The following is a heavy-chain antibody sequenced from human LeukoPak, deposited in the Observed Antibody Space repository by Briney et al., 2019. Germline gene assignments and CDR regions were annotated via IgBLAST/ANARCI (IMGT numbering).Heavy chain of an antibody. CDR3: AKDPAGEIVGAPIDY. Sequence: PGGSLRLSCAASGFTFSSYAMSWVRQAPGKGLEWVSAISGSGGSTYYAGSVKGRFTISRDNSKNTLYLQINSLRAEDTAVYYCAKDPAGEIVGAPIDYWGQGTLVTVSS. D-gene: IGHD1-26*01. J-gene: IGHJ4*02. V-gene: IGHV3-23*01. CDR2: ISGSGGST. CDR1: GFTFSSYA.